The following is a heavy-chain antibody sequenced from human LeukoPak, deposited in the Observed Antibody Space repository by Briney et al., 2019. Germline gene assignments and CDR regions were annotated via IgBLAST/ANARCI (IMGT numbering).Heavy chain of an antibody. J-gene: IGHJ2*01. V-gene: IGHV1-46*01. CDR3: ARKAPHDTSGWYFDL. D-gene: IGHD3-22*01. Sequence: GASVKVSCKASGYTFTTHYIHWVRQAPGQGLEWMGIINPSDSGASYAQKFQGRLTMSRDTSTSTLYMELSSLRSEDTAIYYCARKAPHDTSGWYFDLWGRGTLVTVSS. CDR2: INPSDSGA. CDR1: GYTFTTHY.